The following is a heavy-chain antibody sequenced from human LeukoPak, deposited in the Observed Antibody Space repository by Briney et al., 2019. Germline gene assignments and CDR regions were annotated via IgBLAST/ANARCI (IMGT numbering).Heavy chain of an antibody. Sequence: GGSLRLSCAASGFTFSSYSMNWVRQAPGKGLEWVSSISSSSSYIYYADSVKGRFTISRDNAKNSLYLQMNSLRAEDTAVYYCARDFIAAAGTFDYWGQGTLVTVSS. D-gene: IGHD6-13*01. CDR1: GFTFSSYS. V-gene: IGHV3-21*01. CDR3: ARDFIAAAGTFDY. CDR2: ISSSSSYI. J-gene: IGHJ4*02.